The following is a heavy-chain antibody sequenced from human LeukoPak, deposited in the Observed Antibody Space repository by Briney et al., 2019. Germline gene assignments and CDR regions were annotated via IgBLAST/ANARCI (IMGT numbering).Heavy chain of an antibody. D-gene: IGHD3-10*01. J-gene: IGHJ4*02. Sequence: PGGSLRLSCAVSGFTFSSFAMTWVRQAPGMGLEWVSTITGSGGETWYADSVKGRFTISRDNSKNTLYLQMNSLRAEDTAVYYCAKDHMVRGVGFDYWGQGTLVTVSS. CDR1: GFTFSSFA. CDR3: AKDHMVRGVGFDY. V-gene: IGHV3-23*01. CDR2: ITGSGGET.